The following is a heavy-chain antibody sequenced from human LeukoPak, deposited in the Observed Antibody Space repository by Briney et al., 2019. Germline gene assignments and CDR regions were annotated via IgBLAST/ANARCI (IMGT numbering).Heavy chain of an antibody. Sequence: ESGPTLVKPTETLTLTCTVSGFSLSNGTMGVSWIRQPPGKALEWLAHILSNDEKSYSTSLKSRLTISKDTSKSQVVLTMTNMDPVDTATYYCARIHESGGQWLVTGYYYYYYMDVWGKGTTVTVSS. D-gene: IGHD6-19*01. CDR2: ILSNDEK. CDR3: ARIHESGGQWLVTGYYYYYYMDV. V-gene: IGHV2-26*01. CDR1: GFSLSNGTMG. J-gene: IGHJ6*03.